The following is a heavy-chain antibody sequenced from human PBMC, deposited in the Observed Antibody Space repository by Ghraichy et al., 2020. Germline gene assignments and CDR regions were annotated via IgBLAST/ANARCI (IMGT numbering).Heavy chain of an antibody. J-gene: IGHJ6*02. V-gene: IGHV6-1*01. CDR1: GDSVSSSNAA. Sequence: SQTLSLNCAISGDSVSSSNAAWNWIRQSPSRGLEWLGRTYYRSKWYNDYAVSVKSRITVNPDTSKNQFSLQLNSVTPEDSAVYYCARADLRCSSTSCYYYNYYGMDVWGQGTTVTVSS. CDR2: TYYRSKWYN. D-gene: IGHD2-2*01. CDR3: ARADLRCSSTSCYYYNYYGMDV.